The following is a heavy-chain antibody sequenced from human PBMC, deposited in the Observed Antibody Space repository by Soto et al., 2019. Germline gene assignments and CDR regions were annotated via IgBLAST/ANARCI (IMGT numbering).Heavy chain of an antibody. D-gene: IGHD5-18*01. CDR2: IYPGDSDT. CDR3: ARLTPMAWEAFDY. J-gene: IGHJ4*02. V-gene: IGHV5-51*01. CDR1: VYSFTSYW. Sequence: PGESLKISFKGSVYSFTSYWIGWVRQMPGKGLEWMGIIYPGDSDTRYSPSFQGQVTISADKSITTAYLQWSSLEASDTAMYYCARLTPMAWEAFDYWGQGTLVTVSS.